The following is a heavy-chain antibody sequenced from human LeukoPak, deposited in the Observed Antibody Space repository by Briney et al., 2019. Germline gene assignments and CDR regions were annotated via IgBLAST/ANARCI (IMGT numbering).Heavy chain of an antibody. Sequence: GASVTVSCKASGYTFTSYAMHWVRQAPGQRLEWMGWINAGNGNTKYSQEFQGRVTISRDTSATTVYMELSSLRSEDMAVYYCARVVKYSSGPLTDLLPYYFDSWGQGTLVTVSS. CDR3: ARVVKYSSGPLTDLLPYYFDS. D-gene: IGHD6-19*01. V-gene: IGHV1-3*03. J-gene: IGHJ4*02. CDR2: INAGNGNT. CDR1: GYTFTSYA.